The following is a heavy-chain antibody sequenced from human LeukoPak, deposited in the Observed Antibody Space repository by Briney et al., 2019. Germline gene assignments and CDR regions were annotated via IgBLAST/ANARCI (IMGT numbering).Heavy chain of an antibody. J-gene: IGHJ4*02. CDR3: AKDSDRGCSSTSCYPDY. D-gene: IGHD2-2*01. CDR1: GFTFSNYA. Sequence: PGGSLRLSCAASGFTFSNYAMSWVRQAPGKGLERVSVISGRGGITYYADSVKGRFTISRDNSKNTLYLQMNSLRAEDTARYYCAKDSDRGCSSTSCYPDYWGQGTLVTVSS. V-gene: IGHV3-23*01. CDR2: ISGRGGIT.